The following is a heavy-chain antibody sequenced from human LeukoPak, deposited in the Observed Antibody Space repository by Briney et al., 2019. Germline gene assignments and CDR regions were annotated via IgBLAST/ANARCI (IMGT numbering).Heavy chain of an antibody. J-gene: IGHJ3*02. Sequence: SVKVSCKAFGGIFSNYAISRVRQAPGQGLEWMGGIIPIFGTANYAQKFQGRVTITADESTSTAYMELSSLRSEDTALYYCARIYCNGGSCYHSRGVFDIWGQGTMVTVSS. CDR2: IIPIFGTA. CDR1: GGIFSNYA. V-gene: IGHV1-69*13. CDR3: ARIYCNGGSCYHSRGVFDI. D-gene: IGHD2-15*01.